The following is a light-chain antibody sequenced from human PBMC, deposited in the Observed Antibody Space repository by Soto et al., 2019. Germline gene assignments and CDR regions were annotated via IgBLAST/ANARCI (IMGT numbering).Light chain of an antibody. V-gene: IGKV1-39*01. CDR1: QSISSY. Sequence: DIQMTQSPSSLSASVGARVTITCRASQSISSYLNWYQQKPGXAAKLLIYAASSLQSGVPSRLSGSGSRTDFTLNISSLQPEDFATYYCQESYTALWGTFGEGTKVDIK. CDR2: AAS. J-gene: IGKJ1*01. CDR3: QESYTALWGT.